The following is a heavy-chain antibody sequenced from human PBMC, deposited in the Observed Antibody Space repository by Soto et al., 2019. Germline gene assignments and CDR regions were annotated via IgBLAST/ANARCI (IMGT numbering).Heavy chain of an antibody. D-gene: IGHD3-3*01. CDR2: IYSSGNT. V-gene: IGHV4-4*07. Sequence: XETLSLTCGVAGGTISGYYWTWIRQPAGKGLDWIGRIYSSGNTKYNPSLQSRVTMSLDTSNNQFSLRLTSVTAADTAVYYCARGQRFSDWFDHWGQGTLVTVSS. CDR3: ARGQRFSDWFDH. J-gene: IGHJ5*02. CDR1: GGTISGYY.